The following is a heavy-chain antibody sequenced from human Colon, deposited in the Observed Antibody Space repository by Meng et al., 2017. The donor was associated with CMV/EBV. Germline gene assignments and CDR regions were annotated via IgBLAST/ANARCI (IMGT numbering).Heavy chain of an antibody. D-gene: IGHD3-22*01. CDR1: GGSFSGYY. V-gene: IGHV4-34*01. Sequence: SETLSLTCAVYGGSFSGYYWSWIRQPPGKGLEWIGEINHSGSTNYNPSLKSRVTISVDTSKNQFSLKLSSVTAADTAVYYCARLSGYDSSGYRSFQHWGQGTLVTVSS. J-gene: IGHJ1*01. CDR2: INHSGST. CDR3: ARLSGYDSSGYRSFQH.